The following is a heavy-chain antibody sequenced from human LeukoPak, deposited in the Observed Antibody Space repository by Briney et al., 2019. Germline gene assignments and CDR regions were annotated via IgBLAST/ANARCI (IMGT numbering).Heavy chain of an antibody. J-gene: IGHJ4*02. V-gene: IGHV3-7*01. Sequence: GGSLRLSCAASGFTFSSYSFNWVRRAPGKGLEWVANIKQDGSEKYYVDSVKGRFTISRDNAKNSLYLQMNSLRAEDTAVYYCARKYGSGKGGLDYWGQGTLVTVSS. CDR2: IKQDGSEK. CDR3: ARKYGSGKGGLDY. D-gene: IGHD3-10*01. CDR1: GFTFSSYS.